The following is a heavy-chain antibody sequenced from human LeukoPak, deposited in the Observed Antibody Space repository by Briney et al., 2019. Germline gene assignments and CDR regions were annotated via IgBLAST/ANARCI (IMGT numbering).Heavy chain of an antibody. CDR1: GGTFNNYA. Sequence: ASVKVSCKASGGTFNNYAINWVRQAPGQGLEWMGRIIPIFGTADYAQKFQGRVTITTDASTSTAYMELSSLRSEDTAVYYCATAAAAARPGYYYYMDVWGKGTTVTVSS. CDR2: IIPIFGTA. J-gene: IGHJ6*03. V-gene: IGHV1-69*05. CDR3: ATAAAAARPGYYYYMDV. D-gene: IGHD6-6*01.